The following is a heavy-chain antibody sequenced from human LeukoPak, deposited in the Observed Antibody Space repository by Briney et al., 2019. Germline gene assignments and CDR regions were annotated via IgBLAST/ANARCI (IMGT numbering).Heavy chain of an antibody. CDR3: AREAYYGSGSYFKLDSVALYFDS. CDR2: TYYRSKWYN. J-gene: IGHJ4*02. CDR1: GDSVSSNSAG. V-gene: IGHV6-1*01. Sequence: SQTLSLTCAISGDSVSSNSAGWNWIRQSPSRGLEWLGRTYYRSKWYNDFAPSVRNRITINPDKSKNQFSLRLTSVTAADTAVYYCAREAYYGSGSYFKLDSVALYFDSWGQGTLVTVSS. D-gene: IGHD3-10*01.